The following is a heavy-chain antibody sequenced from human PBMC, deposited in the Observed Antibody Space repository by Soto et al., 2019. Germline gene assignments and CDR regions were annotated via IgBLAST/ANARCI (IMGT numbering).Heavy chain of an antibody. Sequence: QVQLVQSGAEVKKPGASVKVSCKASGYTFTSYGISWVRQAPGQGLEWMGWISAYNGNTNYAQKLQGRVTMTTDTSTSTAYMELRMLRSDDTAVSYCARSIIGYCSGGSCYAYFDIWGQGTMVTVSS. J-gene: IGHJ3*02. D-gene: IGHD2-15*01. CDR3: ARSIIGYCSGGSCYAYFDI. V-gene: IGHV1-18*01. CDR2: ISAYNGNT. CDR1: GYTFTSYG.